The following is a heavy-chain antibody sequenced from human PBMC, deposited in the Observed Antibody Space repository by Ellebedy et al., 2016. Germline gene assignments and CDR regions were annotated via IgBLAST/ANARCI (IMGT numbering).Heavy chain of an antibody. Sequence: GGSLRLSCAGSGFTFRNSWMTWVRQAPGKGLAWVASIKQDGSQKDYVDSVKGRFTISRDNAKGSLYLQMTRLRVDDTAVYYCGAGGGWLSDYWGRGTLVTVSS. CDR1: GFTFRNSW. CDR3: GAGGGWLSDY. V-gene: IGHV3-7*01. CDR2: IKQDGSQK. J-gene: IGHJ4*02. D-gene: IGHD6-19*01.